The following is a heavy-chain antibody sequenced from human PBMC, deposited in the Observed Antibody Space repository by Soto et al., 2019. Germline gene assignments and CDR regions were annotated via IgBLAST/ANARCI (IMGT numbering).Heavy chain of an antibody. CDR3: ARGGRDNSSGYYWYFDL. D-gene: IGHD3-22*01. J-gene: IGHJ2*01. Sequence: QVQLVRSGAEVKKPGSSVKVSCKASGGTFSSYTISWVRQAPGQGLEWMGRIIPILGIANYAQKFQGRVTITADKSTSTAYMELSSLRSEDTAVYYCARGGRDNSSGYYWYFDLWGRGTLVTVSS. CDR1: GGTFSSYT. V-gene: IGHV1-69*02. CDR2: IIPILGIA.